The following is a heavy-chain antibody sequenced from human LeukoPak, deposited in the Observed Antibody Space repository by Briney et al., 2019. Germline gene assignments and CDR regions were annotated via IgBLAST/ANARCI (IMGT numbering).Heavy chain of an antibody. Sequence: ASVKVSCKASGYTFTGYYMHWVRQAPGQGLEWMGWINPNSGGTNYAQKFQGRVTMTRDTSISTAYMELSRLRSDDTAVYYCARVPWRPQTNKYQFNFDYWGQGTLVTVSS. CDR1: GYTFTGYY. V-gene: IGHV1-2*02. CDR2: INPNSGGT. J-gene: IGHJ4*02. D-gene: IGHD1/OR15-1a*01. CDR3: ARVPWRPQTNKYQFNFDY.